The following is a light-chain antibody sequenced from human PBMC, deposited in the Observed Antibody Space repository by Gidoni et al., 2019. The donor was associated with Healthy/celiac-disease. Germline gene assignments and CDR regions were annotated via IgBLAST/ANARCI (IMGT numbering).Light chain of an antibody. CDR2: KDS. Sequence: ARITCSGDALPKQYAYWYQQKPGQAPVLVIYKDSERPSGIPERFSGSSSGTTVTLTISGVQAEDGADYYCQSADSSGTYVVFGGGTKLTVL. V-gene: IGLV3-25*01. CDR1: ALPKQY. J-gene: IGLJ2*01. CDR3: QSADSSGTYVV.